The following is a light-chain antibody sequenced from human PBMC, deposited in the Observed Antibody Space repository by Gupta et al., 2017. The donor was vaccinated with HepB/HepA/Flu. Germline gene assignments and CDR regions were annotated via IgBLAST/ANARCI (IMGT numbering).Light chain of an antibody. CDR1: QSVSNN. CDR2: DAS. V-gene: IGKV3-15*01. CDR3: QQYSSWPLT. Sequence: EIVMTQSPATLSVSPGDRATLSCRASQSVSNNLAWYQQKPGQAPTLLIYDASTRATGIPASFSASGSGTEFTLTISSLQSEDFAVYYCQQYSSWPLTFGGGTKVEIK. J-gene: IGKJ4*01.